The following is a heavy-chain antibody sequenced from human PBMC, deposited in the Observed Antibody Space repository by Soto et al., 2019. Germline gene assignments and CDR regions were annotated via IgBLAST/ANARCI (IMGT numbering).Heavy chain of an antibody. CDR2: INPSGGT. CDR1: GDTFTSYY. V-gene: IGHV1-46*01. CDR3: ARDFSMVVVAPGY. D-gene: IGHD3-22*01. Sequence: ASVKVSCKASGDTFTSYYMHWVRQAPGQGLERMGIINPSGGTRYAQNFQGRVTMTRDTSTSTVYMELSSLRSEDTAVYYCARDFSMVVVAPGYWGQGTLVTVSS. J-gene: IGHJ4*02.